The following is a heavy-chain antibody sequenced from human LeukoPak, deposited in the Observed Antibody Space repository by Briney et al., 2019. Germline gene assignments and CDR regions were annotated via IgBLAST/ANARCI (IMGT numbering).Heavy chain of an antibody. D-gene: IGHD1-26*01. CDR3: ARGQVGATKLYYYYYMDV. Sequence: GGSLRLSCAASGFTFSTYWMHWVRQDPGKGLEWVANIKQDGSEKYYVDSVKGRFTISRDNAKNSLYLQMNSLRAEDTAVYYCARGQVGATKLYYYYYMDVWGKGTTVTVSS. CDR1: GFTFSTYW. CDR2: IKQDGSEK. V-gene: IGHV3-7*04. J-gene: IGHJ6*03.